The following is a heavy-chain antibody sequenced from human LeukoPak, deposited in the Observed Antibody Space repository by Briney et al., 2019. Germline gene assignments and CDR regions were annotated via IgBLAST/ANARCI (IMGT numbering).Heavy chain of an antibody. CDR1: GYTFTSYG. V-gene: IGHV1-18*01. Sequence: ASVKVSCKASGYTFTSYGISWVRQAPGQGLEWMGWISAYNGNTNYAQKLQGRVTMTTDTSTSTAYMELRSLRSDGTAVYYCARTLYYYDSSGEIDYWGQGTLVTVSS. D-gene: IGHD3-22*01. J-gene: IGHJ4*02. CDR2: ISAYNGNT. CDR3: ARTLYYYDSSGEIDY.